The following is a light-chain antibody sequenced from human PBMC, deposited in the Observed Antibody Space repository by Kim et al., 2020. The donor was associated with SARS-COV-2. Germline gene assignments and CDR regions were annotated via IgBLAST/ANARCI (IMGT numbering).Light chain of an antibody. CDR2: WAS. CDR3: QQYLSTPYT. V-gene: IGKV4-1*01. CDR1: QSVLYNSNNSNY. J-gene: IGKJ2*01. Sequence: RGTINCKSSQSVLYNSNNSNYLAWYQQKLGQPPKLLIYWASTRGSGVPDRFSGSGSATDFTLTISSLQAEDVAVYYCQQYLSTPYTFGQGTKLEI.